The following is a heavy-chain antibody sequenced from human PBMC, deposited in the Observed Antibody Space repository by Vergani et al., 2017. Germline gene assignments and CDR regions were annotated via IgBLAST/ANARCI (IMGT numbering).Heavy chain of an antibody. CDR2: ISYDGSNK. CDR1: GFTFSSYA. V-gene: IGHV3-30-3*01. D-gene: IGHD3-3*01. Sequence: QVQLVESGGGVVQPGRSLRLSCAASGFTFSSYAMHWVRQAPGKGLEWVAVISYDGSNKYYADSVKGRFTISRDNSKNTLYLQMNSLRAEDTAVYYCAKDHWEWLGDFDYWGQGTLVTVSS. CDR3: AKDHWEWLGDFDY. J-gene: IGHJ4*02.